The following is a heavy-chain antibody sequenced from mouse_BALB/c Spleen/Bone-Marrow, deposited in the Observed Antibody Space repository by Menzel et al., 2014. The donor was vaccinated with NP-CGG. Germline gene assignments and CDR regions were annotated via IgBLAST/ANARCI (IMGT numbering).Heavy chain of an antibody. CDR2: IDPANGNT. CDR3: ASCYYGRSFDV. V-gene: IGHV14-3*02. J-gene: IGHJ1*01. Sequence: EVKLVESGAELVKPGASVKLSCTASGFNIXDTYMHWVKQRPEQGLEWIGRIDPANGNTKYDPKFQGKATITADASSNTAYLLLSSLTSEDTAVYYCASCYYGRSFDVWGAGTTVTVSS. CDR1: GFNIXDTY. D-gene: IGHD1-1*01.